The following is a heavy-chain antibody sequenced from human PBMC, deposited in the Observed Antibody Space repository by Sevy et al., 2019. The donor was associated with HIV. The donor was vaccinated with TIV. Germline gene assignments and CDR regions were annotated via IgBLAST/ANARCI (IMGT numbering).Heavy chain of an antibody. D-gene: IGHD5-18*01. CDR1: GYSFTTYW. V-gene: IGHV5-51*01. Sequence: GESLKIPCKGSGYSFTTYWIAWVRQMPGKGLEWMGIIYPGDSDTRYSPSFQGQVTISADKSISTAYLQWSSLKASDTAMYYCARVISGYGYDRWGQGTLVTVSS. CDR3: ARVISGYGYDR. CDR2: IYPGDSDT. J-gene: IGHJ5*02.